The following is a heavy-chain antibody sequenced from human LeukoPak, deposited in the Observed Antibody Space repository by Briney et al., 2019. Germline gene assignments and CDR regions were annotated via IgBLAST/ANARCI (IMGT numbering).Heavy chain of an antibody. CDR1: GGSFSGYY. CDR2: IYYSGST. CDR3: AIYLYDILTGYPAQATYYFDY. J-gene: IGHJ4*02. V-gene: IGHV4-39*01. Sequence: SETLSLTCGVYGGSFSGYYWGWIRQPPGKGLEWIGSIYYSGSTYYNPSLKSRDTISVDTSKNQFSLKLSSVTAADTAVYYCAIYLYDILTGYPAQATYYFDYWGQGTLVTVSS. D-gene: IGHD3-9*01.